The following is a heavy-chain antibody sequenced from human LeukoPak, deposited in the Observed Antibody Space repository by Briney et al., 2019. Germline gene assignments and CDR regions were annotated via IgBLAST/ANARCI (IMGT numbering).Heavy chain of an antibody. J-gene: IGHJ6*02. Sequence: ETLSLTCAVYGGSFSGYYWSWIRQPPGKGLEWIGEINHSGSTNYNPSLKSRVTISVDTSKNQFSLKLSSVTAADTAVYYCARVGDCSSTSRGRSYYYGMDVWGQGTTVTVSS. CDR1: GGSFSGYY. V-gene: IGHV4-34*01. CDR2: INHSGST. CDR3: ARVGDCSSTSRGRSYYYGMDV. D-gene: IGHD2-2*01.